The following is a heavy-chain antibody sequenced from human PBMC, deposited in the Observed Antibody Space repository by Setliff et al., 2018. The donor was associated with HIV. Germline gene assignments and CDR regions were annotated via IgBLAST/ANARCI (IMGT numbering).Heavy chain of an antibody. J-gene: IGHJ4*02. CDR2: ISNSSPGNT. CDR1: GFTFSSHN. Sequence: GGSLRLSCTASGFTFSSHNMNWVRQAPGKGLEWVSAISNSSPGNTYYADSVRGRFTISRDNSKNTLFLQMNSLRAEDTAVYYCGTYYYGSGKIDYWGQGTLVTVSS. CDR3: GTYYYGSGKIDY. D-gene: IGHD3-10*01. V-gene: IGHV3-23*01.